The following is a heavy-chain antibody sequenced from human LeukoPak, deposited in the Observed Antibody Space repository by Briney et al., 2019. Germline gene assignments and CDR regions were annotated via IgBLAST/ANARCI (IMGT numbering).Heavy chain of an antibody. V-gene: IGHV3-30*04. CDR1: GFIFSGYA. CDR3: ASTMGGLLWFGGTTPLYGMDV. D-gene: IGHD3-10*01. CDR2: ISYDGSNK. J-gene: IGHJ6*02. Sequence: AGGSLRLSCGVSGFIFSGYAMHWVRQAPGKGLEWVAVISYDGSNKYYADSVKGRFTISRDNSKNTLYLQMNSLRAEDTAVYYCASTMGGLLWFGGTTPLYGMDVWGQGTTVTVSS.